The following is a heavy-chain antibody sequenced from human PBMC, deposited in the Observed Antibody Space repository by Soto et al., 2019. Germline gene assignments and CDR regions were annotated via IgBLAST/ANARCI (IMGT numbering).Heavy chain of an antibody. CDR1: GFNFNDHG. CDR3: AKEDSGFSGYMDV. J-gene: IGHJ6*03. Sequence: EVQLVESGGGLVQPGRSLRLSCIAAGFNFNDHGMHWVRQAPGKGLEWVSGITWHSDGMGYADSVKGRFTISRDNAKNSLHLQMNSLRVEDTALYYCAKEDSGFSGYMDVWGKGTTVTVSS. CDR2: ITWHSDGM. D-gene: IGHD3-10*01. V-gene: IGHV3-9*01.